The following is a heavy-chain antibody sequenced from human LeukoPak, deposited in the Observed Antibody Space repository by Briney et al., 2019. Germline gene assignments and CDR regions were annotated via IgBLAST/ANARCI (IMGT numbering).Heavy chain of an antibody. V-gene: IGHV1-18*01. Sequence: ASVKVSCKASGYTFTSYGISWVRQAPGQGLEWMGWISAYNGNTNYAQKLQGRVTMTTDTSTSTAYMELRSLRSDDTAVYYCARTTGPGYSGCDFGYWGQGTLVTVSS. CDR1: GYTFTSYG. CDR3: ARTTGPGYSGCDFGY. CDR2: ISAYNGNT. J-gene: IGHJ4*02. D-gene: IGHD5-12*01.